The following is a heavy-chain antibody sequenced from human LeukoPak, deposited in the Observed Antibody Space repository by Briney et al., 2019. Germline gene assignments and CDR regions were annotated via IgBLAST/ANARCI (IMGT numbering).Heavy chain of an antibody. CDR1: GFTFSSYA. J-gene: IGHJ3*02. D-gene: IGHD3-22*01. Sequence: GGSLRLSCAASGFTFSSYAMSWVRQAPGKGLEWVSSISSSSSYIYYADSVKGRFTISRDNAKNSLYLQMNSLRAEDTAVYYCARVRLYDSSGFDIWGQGTMVTVSS. V-gene: IGHV3-21*01. CDR3: ARVRLYDSSGFDI. CDR2: ISSSSSYI.